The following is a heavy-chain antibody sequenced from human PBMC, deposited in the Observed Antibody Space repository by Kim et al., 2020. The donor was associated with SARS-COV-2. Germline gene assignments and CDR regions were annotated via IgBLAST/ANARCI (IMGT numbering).Heavy chain of an antibody. V-gene: IGHV1-18*01. J-gene: IGHJ5*02. CDR3: ARTYGDYEQLRFDP. D-gene: IGHD4-17*01. Sequence: QKSQGRVTMTTNTSTSTAYMELRSLRSDDTAVYYCARTYGDYEQLRFDPWGQGTLVTVSS.